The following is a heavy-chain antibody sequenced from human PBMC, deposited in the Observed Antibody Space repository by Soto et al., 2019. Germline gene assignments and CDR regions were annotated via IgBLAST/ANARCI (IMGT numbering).Heavy chain of an antibody. CDR2: MYYSGST. Sequence: QVQLQESGPGLVKPSQTLSLTCSVSGGSISSGDKYWSWIRQPPGKGLEWIGYMYYSGSTYYNPSLKSRVTISVDTSKNQFSLKLYSVTAADTAVYHCARGGGRCSDTSCYANPQFYCGMDVWGQGTTVTVSS. D-gene: IGHD2-2*01. V-gene: IGHV4-30-4*01. J-gene: IGHJ6*02. CDR1: GGSISSGDKY. CDR3: ARGGGRCSDTSCYANPQFYCGMDV.